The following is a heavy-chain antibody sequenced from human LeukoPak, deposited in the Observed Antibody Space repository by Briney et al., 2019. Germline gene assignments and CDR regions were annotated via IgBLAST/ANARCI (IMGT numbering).Heavy chain of an antibody. CDR3: AKATTRDSSNTFDH. V-gene: IGHV3-23*01. D-gene: IGHD3-22*01. CDR2: ISSSGGST. CDR1: GFTFSSYA. Sequence: GGSLRLSCAASGFTFSSYAMTRVRQAPGKGLEWVSAISSSGGSTYYPDSVKGRFTISRDNSKNMLFLQMNSLRAEDTAVYYCAKATTRDSSNTFDHWGQGILVTVSS. J-gene: IGHJ4*02.